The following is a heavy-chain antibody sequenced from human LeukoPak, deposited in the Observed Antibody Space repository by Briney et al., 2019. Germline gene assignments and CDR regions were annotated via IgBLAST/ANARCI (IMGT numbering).Heavy chain of an antibody. J-gene: IGHJ5*02. V-gene: IGHV3-33*01. CDR1: GFTFSSYG. Sequence: GGSLRLSCAASGFTFSSYGMHWVRQAPGKGLEWVAVIWYDGSNKYYADSVKGRFTISRDNSKNTLYLQMDSLRAEDTAVYYCARDRALLRYFDWSSNNWFDPWGQGTLVTVSS. CDR3: ARDRALLRYFDWSSNNWFDP. CDR2: IWYDGSNK. D-gene: IGHD3-9*01.